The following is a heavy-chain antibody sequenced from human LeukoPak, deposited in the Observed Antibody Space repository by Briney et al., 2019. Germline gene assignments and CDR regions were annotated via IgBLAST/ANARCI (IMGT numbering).Heavy chain of an antibody. CDR1: GFTFSSYA. J-gene: IGHJ4*02. D-gene: IGHD5-24*01. CDR3: GTASGRWLQFDFDY. CDR2: ISGSGGST. V-gene: IGHV3-23*01. Sequence: GGSLRLSCAASGFTFSSYAMSWVRQAPGKGLEWVSAISGSGGSTYYADSVKGRFTISRDNSKNALYLQMNSLRAEDTAVYYWGTASGRWLQFDFDYWGQGTLVTVSS.